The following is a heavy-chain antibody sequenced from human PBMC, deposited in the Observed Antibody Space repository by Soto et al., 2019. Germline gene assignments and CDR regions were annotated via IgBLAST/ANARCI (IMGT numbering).Heavy chain of an antibody. CDR2: TYYRSKWNT. D-gene: IGHD3-22*01. CDR3: ARDYYESGGYFDC. CDR1: GDNVSSNSAA. Sequence: SQTLSLTCAISGDNVSSNSAAWNWIRHSPSRGLEWLGRTYYRSKWNTDYAVSVNSRITISPDTSKNQFSLQLKSVTPEDTGVYYCARDYYESGGYFDCWGQGNLVTVSS. J-gene: IGHJ4*02. V-gene: IGHV6-1*01.